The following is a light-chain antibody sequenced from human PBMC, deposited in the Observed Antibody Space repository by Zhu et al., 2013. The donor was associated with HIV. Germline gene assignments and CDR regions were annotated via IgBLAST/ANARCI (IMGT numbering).Light chain of an antibody. Sequence: QSVLAQPPSVSGAPGQSVTISCSGSSSNIGADYDVHWYQQLPGTVPKLLIYGSVNRPSGVPDRFSGSKSGTSASLAISGLQAEDEADYYCCSYVGGGTGVFGSGTKVTVL. CDR1: SSNIGADYD. J-gene: IGLJ1*01. V-gene: IGLV1-40*01. CDR3: CSYVGGGTGV. CDR2: GSV.